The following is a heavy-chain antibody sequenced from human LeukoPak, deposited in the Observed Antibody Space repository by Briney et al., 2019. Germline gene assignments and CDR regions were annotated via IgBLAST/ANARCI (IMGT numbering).Heavy chain of an antibody. CDR1: GGTFSSYA. Sequence: ASVKVSCKASGGTFSSYAISWVRQAPGQGLEWMGGIIPIFGTANYAQKFQGRVTITADESTSTAYMELSSLRSEDTAVYYCARELVAGDPQVFAFDPWGQGTPVTVSS. J-gene: IGHJ5*02. CDR2: IIPIFGTA. V-gene: IGHV1-69*13. D-gene: IGHD1-26*01. CDR3: ARELVAGDPQVFAFDP.